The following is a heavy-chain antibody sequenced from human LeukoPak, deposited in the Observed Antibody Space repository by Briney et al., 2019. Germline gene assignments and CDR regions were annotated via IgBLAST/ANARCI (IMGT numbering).Heavy chain of an antibody. CDR2: IYTSGST. CDR1: GGSISSYY. Sequence: SETLSLTCTVSGGSISSYYWSWIRQPARKGLEWIGRIYTSGSTTYNSSLKSRVTISLDTSKNHFSLRLSSVTAADTAVYYCARDREVGATGYYFDYWGQGTLVTVSS. D-gene: IGHD1-26*01. CDR3: ARDREVGATGYYFDY. J-gene: IGHJ4*02. V-gene: IGHV4-4*07.